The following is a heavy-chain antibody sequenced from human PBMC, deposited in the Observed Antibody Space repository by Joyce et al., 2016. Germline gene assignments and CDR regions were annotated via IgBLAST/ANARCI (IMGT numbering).Heavy chain of an antibody. CDR3: AKILTATYSSGWFLDY. D-gene: IGHD6-25*01. V-gene: IGHV3-30*18. CDR1: GRTLSNYG. J-gene: IGHJ4*02. Sequence: QVQLVESGGGVVQPGRSLRLSCAASGRTLSNYGVQWVRQAPGKVLGWVSVISYGGIYKYYADSVKGRFTMSRNNSKNTVFLEMNSLRTEDTAVYYCAKILTATYSSGWFLDYWGQGTLVTVSS. CDR2: ISYGGIYK.